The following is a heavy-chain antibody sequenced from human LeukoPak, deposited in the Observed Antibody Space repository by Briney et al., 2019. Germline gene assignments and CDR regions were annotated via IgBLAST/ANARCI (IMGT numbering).Heavy chain of an antibody. J-gene: IGHJ4*02. D-gene: IGHD3-3*01. V-gene: IGHV4-61*02. CDR1: GGSISSGSYY. Sequence: PSQTLSLTCTVSGGSISSGSYYWSWIRQPAGKGLGWIGRIYTSGSTNYNPSLKSRVTISVDTSKNQFSLKLSSVTAADTAVYYCARAHDFWSGYPYFDYWGQGTLVTVSS. CDR2: IYTSGST. CDR3: ARAHDFWSGYPYFDY.